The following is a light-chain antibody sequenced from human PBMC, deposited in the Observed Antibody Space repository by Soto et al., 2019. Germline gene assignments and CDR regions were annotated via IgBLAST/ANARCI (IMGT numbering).Light chain of an antibody. Sequence: IQLTQSPSSLSASVGDRVTITSRASQGIRNYLAWYQQKPGKAPNLLIYAASTLQSGVPSRFSGSGSGTDFTLTISSLQPEDFATYYCQQLNNYPRTFGQGTKVEIK. CDR3: QQLNNYPRT. J-gene: IGKJ1*01. CDR2: AAS. CDR1: QGIRNY. V-gene: IGKV1-9*01.